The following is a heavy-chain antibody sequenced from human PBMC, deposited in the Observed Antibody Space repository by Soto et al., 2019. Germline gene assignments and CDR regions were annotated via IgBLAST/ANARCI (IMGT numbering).Heavy chain of an antibody. CDR2: IIPIFGTA. CDR3: ARRDSSWHQADY. V-gene: IGHV1-69*01. CDR1: GGSFSSYA. D-gene: IGHD6-13*01. Sequence: QVQLVQSGAEVKKPGSSVKVSCKVSGGSFSSYAISWVRQAPGQGLEWMGGIIPIFGTANYAQKFQGRVTITADESTSTAYMELSSLRSEDTGVYYCARRDSSWHQADYWGQGTLVTVSS. J-gene: IGHJ4*02.